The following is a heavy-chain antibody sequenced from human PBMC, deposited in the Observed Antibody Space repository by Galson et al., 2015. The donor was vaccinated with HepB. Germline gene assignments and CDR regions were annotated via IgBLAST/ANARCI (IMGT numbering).Heavy chain of an antibody. V-gene: IGHV3-30-3*01. J-gene: IGHJ4*02. Sequence: SLRLSCAASGFTFSNYAMHWVRQAPGKGLQWVTLITDDGSNEHYADSVKGRFTISRDNSKNTLYLQMNSLRAEDMAVYYCAKDRAGWLGNFDYWGQGTLVTVSS. CDR1: GFTFSNYA. CDR3: AKDRAGWLGNFDY. CDR2: ITDDGSNE. D-gene: IGHD6-19*01.